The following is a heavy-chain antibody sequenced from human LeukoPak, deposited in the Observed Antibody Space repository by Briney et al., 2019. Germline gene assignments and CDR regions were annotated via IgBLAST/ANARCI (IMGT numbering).Heavy chain of an antibody. J-gene: IGHJ4*02. D-gene: IGHD2-15*01. CDR2: IYYSGST. Sequence: SETLSLTCTVSGGSISSYYWSWIRQPPGKGLEWIGYIYYSGSTNYNPSLKSRVTISVDTSKNQFSLKLSSVTAADTAVYYCARGAGSCDYFDYWGQGTLVTVSS. CDR3: ARGAGSCDYFDY. V-gene: IGHV4-59*01. CDR1: GGSISSYY.